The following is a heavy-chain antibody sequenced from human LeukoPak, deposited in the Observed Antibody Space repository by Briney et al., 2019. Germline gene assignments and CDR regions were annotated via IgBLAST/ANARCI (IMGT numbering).Heavy chain of an antibody. V-gene: IGHV3-64*04. CDR1: RLNFGSYA. D-gene: IGHD4-23*01. CDR2: ISTNGGNT. J-gene: IGHJ4*02. Sequence: GGSLRLSCSASRLNFGSYAMHWVRQAPGMGLEYVSGISTNGGNTYYADSVKGRFTISRDNAKNTLYLQMNSLRAEDTAVYYCARGGAGGNHYYHGNANPIDYWGQGTLVTVSS. CDR3: ARGGAGGNHYYHGNANPIDY.